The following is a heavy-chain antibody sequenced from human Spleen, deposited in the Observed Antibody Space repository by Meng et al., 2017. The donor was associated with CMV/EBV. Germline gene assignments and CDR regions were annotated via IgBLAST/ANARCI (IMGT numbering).Heavy chain of an antibody. CDR3: AKRGDYFDY. CDR2: IYSGGTTT. CDR1: GFTFNTYA. V-gene: IGHV3-23*03. D-gene: IGHD3-16*01. Sequence: RLSCAASGFTFNTYAMIWVRQAPGKGLEWVSVIYSGGTTTYYADSVKGRLTISRDNSRNTLYLQMNSLRAEDTALYYCAKRGDYFDYWGQGTLVTVSS. J-gene: IGHJ4*02.